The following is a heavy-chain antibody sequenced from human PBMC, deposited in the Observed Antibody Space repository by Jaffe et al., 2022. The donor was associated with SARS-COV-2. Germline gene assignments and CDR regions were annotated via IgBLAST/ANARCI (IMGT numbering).Heavy chain of an antibody. J-gene: IGHJ4*02. V-gene: IGHV2-5*02. CDR3: AHRSRRDAYKEWLY. D-gene: IGHD5-18*01. Sequence: QITLKESGPTLVKPTQTLTLTCTFSGFSLSTSGVGVGWIRQPPGKALEWLALIYWDDDKRYSPSLKNRVTITKDTSKNQVVLTMTNMDPVDTATYYCAHRSRRDAYKEWLYWGQGTLVTVSS. CDR1: GFSLSTSGVG. CDR2: IYWDDDK.